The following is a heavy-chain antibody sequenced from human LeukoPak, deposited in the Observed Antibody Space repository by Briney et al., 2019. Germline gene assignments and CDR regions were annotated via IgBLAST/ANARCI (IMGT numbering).Heavy chain of an antibody. J-gene: IGHJ3*02. Sequence: GGSLRLSCAASGFTFSDYYMSWIRQAPGKGLEWVSVISDSGGGSYYADSVKGQFTISRDNSKNTLYLQMNSLRAEDTAVYYCAKDLREKGLDAFDIWGQGTMVTVSS. CDR2: ISDSGGGS. CDR1: GFTFSDYY. CDR3: AKDLREKGLDAFDI. V-gene: IGHV3-23*01. D-gene: IGHD1-26*01.